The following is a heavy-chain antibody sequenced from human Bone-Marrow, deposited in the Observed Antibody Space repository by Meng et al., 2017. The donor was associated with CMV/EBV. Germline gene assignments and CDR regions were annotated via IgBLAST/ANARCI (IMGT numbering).Heavy chain of an antibody. CDR2: ISSSSSTI. D-gene: IGHD3-3*01. CDR3: ARGADFWSGYYNDAFDI. Sequence: GGSLRLSCAASGFTFSSYSMNWVRQAPGKGLEWVSYISSSSSTIYYADSVKGRFTISRDNAKNSLYLQMNSLRAEDTAVYYCARGADFWSGYYNDAFDIWGQGRMVTASS. V-gene: IGHV3-48*04. CDR1: GFTFSSYS. J-gene: IGHJ3*02.